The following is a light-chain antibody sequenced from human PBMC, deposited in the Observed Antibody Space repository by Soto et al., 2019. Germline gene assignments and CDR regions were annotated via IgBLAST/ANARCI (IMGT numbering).Light chain of an antibody. V-gene: IGKV1-5*03. J-gene: IGKJ1*01. CDR2: EAS. CDR1: QSVNRW. Sequence: DIQMAESPSTLSASVGERVTITSRASQSVNRWLAWYQQKPGKAPKLLIYEASSLESGVPSRFGGSGSGTEFTLTISSLQPDDFAIYYCQQYNSYSWTFGQGTKVDIK. CDR3: QQYNSYSWT.